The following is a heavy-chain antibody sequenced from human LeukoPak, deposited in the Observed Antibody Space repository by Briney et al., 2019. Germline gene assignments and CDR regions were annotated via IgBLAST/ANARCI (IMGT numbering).Heavy chain of an antibody. D-gene: IGHD2-15*01. Sequence: SGTLSLTCAVSGVSISSSEWWIWVRQPPGQGLEWIGEIHRAGRTRYNPSLKSRVTISVDTSKNQFSLKLSSVTAADTAVYYCARESDVVVVDPWGQGTLVTVSS. V-gene: IGHV4-4*02. J-gene: IGHJ5*02. CDR1: GVSISSSEW. CDR3: ARESDVVVVDP. CDR2: IHRAGRT.